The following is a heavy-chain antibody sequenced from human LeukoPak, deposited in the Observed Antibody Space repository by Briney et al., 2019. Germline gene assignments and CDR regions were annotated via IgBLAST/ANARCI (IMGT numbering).Heavy chain of an antibody. CDR3: ARVFSSWYEGGWFDP. D-gene: IGHD6-13*01. CDR2: IIPIFGTA. J-gene: IGHJ5*02. Sequence: ASVKVSCKASGGTFSSYAISWVRQAPGQGLEWMGGIIPIFGTANYAQKFQGRVTITADKSTSTAYMELSSLRSEDTAVYYCARVFSSWYEGGWFDPWGQGTLVTVSS. V-gene: IGHV1-69*06. CDR1: GGTFSSYA.